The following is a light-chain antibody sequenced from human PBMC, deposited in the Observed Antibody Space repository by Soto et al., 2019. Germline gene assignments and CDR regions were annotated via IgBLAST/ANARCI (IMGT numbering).Light chain of an antibody. Sequence: IVMTQSPATLSVSPGDRATLSCTASQSVSSNLAWYQQKPGQAPRLLIYGASTRATAIPARFSGSGSGTEFTLTISSLQSEDFAIYYCQQYNKWPRTFGQGTKVDIK. CDR2: GAS. CDR1: QSVSSN. J-gene: IGKJ1*01. CDR3: QQYNKWPRT. V-gene: IGKV3-15*01.